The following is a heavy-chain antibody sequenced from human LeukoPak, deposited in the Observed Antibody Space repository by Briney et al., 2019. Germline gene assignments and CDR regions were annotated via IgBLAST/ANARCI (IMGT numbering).Heavy chain of an antibody. CDR2: IYYSGST. CDR3: ARASRDGYSYGLVDY. V-gene: IGHV4-59*01. J-gene: IGHJ4*02. CDR1: GGSLSSYY. Sequence: SETLSLTCTVSGGSLSSYYWSWLRQPPGKGLEWIGYIYYSGSTNYNPSLKSRVTISVDTSKNQFSLKLSSVTAADTAVYYCARASRDGYSYGLVDYWGQGTLVTVSS. D-gene: IGHD5-18*01.